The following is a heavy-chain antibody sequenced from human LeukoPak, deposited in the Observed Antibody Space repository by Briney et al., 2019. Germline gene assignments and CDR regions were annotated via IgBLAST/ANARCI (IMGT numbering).Heavy chain of an antibody. CDR2: INPNSGGT. J-gene: IGHJ1*01. CDR1: RYTFTGYY. V-gene: IGHV1-2*02. Sequence: ASVKVSCKASRYTFTGYYMHWVRQAPGQGLEWMGWINPNSGGTNYAQRFQGRVTMTRDTSISTAYMELSRLRSYDTAVYYCASLLGYCSGGSCYAEYFQHWGQGTLVTVSS. D-gene: IGHD2-15*01. CDR3: ASLLGYCSGGSCYAEYFQH.